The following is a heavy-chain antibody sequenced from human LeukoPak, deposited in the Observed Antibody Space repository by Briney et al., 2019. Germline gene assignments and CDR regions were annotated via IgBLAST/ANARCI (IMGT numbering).Heavy chain of an antibody. V-gene: IGHV3-30*18. CDR3: AKGEGYNWNYEYFDY. Sequence: PGGSLRLSCAASGFTFSSYGMHWVRQAPGKGLEWVAVISYDGSNKYYADSVKGRFTISRDNSKNTLYLQMNSLRAEDTAVYYCAKGEGYNWNYEYFDYSGQGTLVTVSS. D-gene: IGHD1-7*01. J-gene: IGHJ4*02. CDR2: ISYDGSNK. CDR1: GFTFSSYG.